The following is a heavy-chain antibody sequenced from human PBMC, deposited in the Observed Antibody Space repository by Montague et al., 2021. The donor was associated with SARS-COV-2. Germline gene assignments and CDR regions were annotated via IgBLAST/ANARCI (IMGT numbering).Heavy chain of an antibody. Sequence: SETLSLTCTVPGGSISSSSYFWGWIRQPPGKELEWIGSIYYSGSTYYNPSLKSRVTISVDTSKNQFSLKLSSVTAADTAVYYCARAFIAAAGTTSFDYWGQGTLVTVSS. V-gene: IGHV4-39*01. CDR3: ARAFIAAAGTTSFDY. CDR2: IYYSGST. D-gene: IGHD6-13*01. CDR1: GGSISSSSYF. J-gene: IGHJ4*02.